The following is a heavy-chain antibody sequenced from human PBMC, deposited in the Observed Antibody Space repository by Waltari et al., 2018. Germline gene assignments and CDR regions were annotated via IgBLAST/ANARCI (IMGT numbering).Heavy chain of an antibody. CDR3: ARDYLRGAAAALNWYFDL. V-gene: IGHV3-33*01. D-gene: IGHD6-13*01. J-gene: IGHJ2*01. CDR1: GFTFSSYG. Sequence: QVQLVESGGGVVQPGRSLRLSCAASGFTFSSYGMHWVRQATGKGLEWVAVIWYDGSNKYYADSVKGRFTISRDNSKNTLYLQMNSLRAEDTAVYYCARDYLRGAAAALNWYFDLWGRGTLVTVSS. CDR2: IWYDGSNK.